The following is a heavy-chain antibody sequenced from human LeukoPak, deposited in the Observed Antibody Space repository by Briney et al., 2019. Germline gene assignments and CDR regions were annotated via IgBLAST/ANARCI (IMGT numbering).Heavy chain of an antibody. CDR3: ARDLDSSGWYGPIDY. CDR2: INPNSGGT. CDR1: GYTFTCYY. D-gene: IGHD6-19*01. Sequence: ASVTVSCKASGYTFTCYYMHWVRQAPGQGLEWMGWINPNSGGTNYAQKFQGRVTMTRDTSISTAYMELSRLRSDDTAVYYCARDLDSSGWYGPIDYWGQGTLVTVSS. J-gene: IGHJ4*02. V-gene: IGHV1-2*02.